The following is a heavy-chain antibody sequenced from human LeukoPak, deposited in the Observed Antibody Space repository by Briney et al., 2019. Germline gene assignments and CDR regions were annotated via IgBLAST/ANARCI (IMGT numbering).Heavy chain of an antibody. Sequence: PGGSLRLSCAASGFTFSNYWMHWVRQAPGKGLEWVAFIRYDGSNKYYADSVKGRFTISRDNSKNTLYLQMNSLRAEDTAVYYCARERGVDSSTYPLDYWGQGTLVTVSS. J-gene: IGHJ4*02. CDR2: IRYDGSNK. V-gene: IGHV3-30*02. CDR1: GFTFSNYW. D-gene: IGHD2-2*01. CDR3: ARERGVDSSTYPLDY.